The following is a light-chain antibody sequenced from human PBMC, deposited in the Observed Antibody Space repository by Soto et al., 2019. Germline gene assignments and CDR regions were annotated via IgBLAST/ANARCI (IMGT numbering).Light chain of an antibody. CDR2: GAS. J-gene: IGKJ1*01. V-gene: IGKV3-20*01. CDR1: HGVDNY. Sequence: EIVLTQSPGTLSLSPGERVTLSCRASHGVDNYLAWYQHKPVQAPRLIIYGASNRAAGVPDRFSGSGFGTDFTLTISKLEPDVFAVYYCNQYGVAPLTFGQGTKVEIK. CDR3: NQYGVAPLT.